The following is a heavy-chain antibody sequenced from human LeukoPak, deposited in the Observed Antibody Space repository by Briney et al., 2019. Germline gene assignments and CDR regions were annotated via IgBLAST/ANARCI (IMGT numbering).Heavy chain of an antibody. J-gene: IGHJ6*02. Sequence: ASVKVSCKASGYTFTGYYMHWVRQAPGQGLEWMGWINPNSGGTNYAQKFQGRVTMTRDTSISTAYMELSRLRSDDTAVYYCARVVVAGGYGSGASLYGMDVWGQGTTVTVSS. V-gene: IGHV1-2*02. CDR3: ARVVVAGGYGSGASLYGMDV. D-gene: IGHD3-10*01. CDR1: GYTFTGYY. CDR2: INPNSGGT.